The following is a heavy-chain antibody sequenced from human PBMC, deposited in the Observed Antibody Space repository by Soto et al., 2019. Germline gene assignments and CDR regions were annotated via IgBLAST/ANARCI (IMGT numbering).Heavy chain of an antibody. Sequence: VGSLRLSCAASGFTVSSNYMSWVRQAPGKGLEWASVIYSGGSTYYADSVKGRFTISRDNSKNTLYLQMNSLRAEDTAVYYCARDKITIFGVAPDAFDIWGQGTMVTVSS. CDR3: ARDKITIFGVAPDAFDI. CDR1: GFTVSSNY. D-gene: IGHD3-3*01. CDR2: IYSGGST. J-gene: IGHJ3*02. V-gene: IGHV3-53*01.